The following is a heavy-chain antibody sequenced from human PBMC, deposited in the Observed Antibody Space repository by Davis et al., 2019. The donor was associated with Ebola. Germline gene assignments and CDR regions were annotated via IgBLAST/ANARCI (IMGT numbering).Heavy chain of an antibody. CDR3: ARGRKVAKMGSWFDP. CDR1: GYTFINYD. D-gene: IGHD5-12*01. CDR2: MNPNSANT. V-gene: IGHV1-8*01. Sequence: ASVKVSCKASGYTFINYDVHWVRQGTGQGLEWIGWMNPNSANTGYGQKFQGRVTMTRNTSISTAYMELSSLTSEDTAVYYCARGRKVAKMGSWFDPWGQGTLVTVSS. J-gene: IGHJ5*02.